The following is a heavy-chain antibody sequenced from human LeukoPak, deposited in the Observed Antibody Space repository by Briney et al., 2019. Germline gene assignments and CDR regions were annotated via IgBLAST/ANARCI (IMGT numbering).Heavy chain of an antibody. V-gene: IGHV3-30*03. CDR2: ISFDGNDK. CDR3: ARELYGKSWYEF. Sequence: GGSLRLSCAASGFTFSSYGMHWVRQAPGRGLEWVAVISFDGNDKHYADAVKGRFTVSRDNSRNTLYLQMNSPRDEDTAVYYCARELYGKSWYEFWGQGILLIVSS. J-gene: IGHJ4*02. CDR1: GFTFSSYG. D-gene: IGHD6-13*01.